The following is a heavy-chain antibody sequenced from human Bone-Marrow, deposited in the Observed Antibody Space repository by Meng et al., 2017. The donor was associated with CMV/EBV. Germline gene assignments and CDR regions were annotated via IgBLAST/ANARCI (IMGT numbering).Heavy chain of an antibody. J-gene: IGHJ4*02. Sequence: GESLKISCAASGFTFSSYWMSWVRQAPGKGLEWVANIKQDGSEKYYVDSVKGRFTISRDNSKNTLYLQMNSLRAEDTAVYYCAKGGYSGYRSADYWGQGTLVTVYS. CDR1: GFTFSSYW. V-gene: IGHV3-7*01. CDR3: AKGGYSGYRSADY. D-gene: IGHD5-12*01. CDR2: IKQDGSEK.